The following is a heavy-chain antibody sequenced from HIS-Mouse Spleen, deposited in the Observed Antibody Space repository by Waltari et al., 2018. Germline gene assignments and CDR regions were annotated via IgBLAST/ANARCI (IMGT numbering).Heavy chain of an antibody. CDR2: IYYSGST. J-gene: IGHJ5*02. CDR1: GGSISSGGYY. CDR3: ARGTLWFGELSRWFDP. D-gene: IGHD3-10*01. V-gene: IGHV4-31*03. Sequence: QVQLQESGPGLVKPSQTLSLTCTVSGGSISSGGYYWSWIRQHPGKGLEWIGYIYYSGSTYYSPSLKSRVTISVDTSKNQFSLKLSSVTAADTAVYYCARGTLWFGELSRWFDPWGQGTLVTVSS.